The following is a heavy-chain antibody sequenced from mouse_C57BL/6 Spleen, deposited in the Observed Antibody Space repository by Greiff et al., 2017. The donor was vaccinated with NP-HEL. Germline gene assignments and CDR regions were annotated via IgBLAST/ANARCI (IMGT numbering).Heavy chain of an antibody. CDR3: TRYYYSNPYYFDY. CDR2: IDPETGGT. CDR1: GYTFTDYE. D-gene: IGHD2-5*01. Sequence: VQLQQSEAELVRPGASVTLSCKASGYTFTDYEMHWVKQTPVHGLEWIGAIDPETGGTAYNQKFKGKAILTADKSASTAYMELRSLTSEDSAVYYCTRYYYSNPYYFDYWGQGTTLTVSS. V-gene: IGHV1-15*01. J-gene: IGHJ2*01.